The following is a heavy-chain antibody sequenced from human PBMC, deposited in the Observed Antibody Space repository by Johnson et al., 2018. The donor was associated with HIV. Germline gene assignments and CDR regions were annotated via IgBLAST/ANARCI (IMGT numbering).Heavy chain of an antibody. CDR3: AKGIAAAASGAFDI. V-gene: IGHV3-30*04. Sequence: QVQLVESGGGVVQPGRSLRLSCAASGFTFSSYAMHWVRQAPGKGLEWVAVISYDGSNKYYADSVKGRFTISRDNSKNTLSLQMNSLRPEDAAMYYCAKGIAAAASGAFDIWGQGTMVTVSS. CDR1: GFTFSSYA. J-gene: IGHJ3*02. CDR2: ISYDGSNK. D-gene: IGHD6-13*01.